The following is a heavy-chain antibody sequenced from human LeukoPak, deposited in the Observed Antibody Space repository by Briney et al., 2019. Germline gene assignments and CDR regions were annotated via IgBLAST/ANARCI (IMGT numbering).Heavy chain of an antibody. J-gene: IGHJ4*02. D-gene: IGHD5-24*01. V-gene: IGHV1-69*13. Sequence: GASVKVSCKASGGPFSSYAISWVRQAPGQGLEWMGGIIPIFGTANYAQKFQGRVTITADESTSTAYMELSSMRSEDMAVYYCAFGHGYNFDDYWGQGTLVSVSS. CDR2: IIPIFGTA. CDR1: GGPFSSYA. CDR3: AFGHGYNFDDY.